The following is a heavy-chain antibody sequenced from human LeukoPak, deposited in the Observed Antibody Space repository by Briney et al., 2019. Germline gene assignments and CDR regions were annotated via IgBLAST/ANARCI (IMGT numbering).Heavy chain of an antibody. D-gene: IGHD3-22*01. CDR2: IYYSGST. CDR1: GGSISSSSYY. J-gene: IGHJ4*02. Sequence: PSETLSLTCTVSGGSISSSSYYWGWIRQPPGKGLEWFGRIYYSGSTYYNPSLKSRVTISVDTSKNQFSLKLSSVTAADTAVYYCATLIWEYYYDSSGDYWGQGTLVTVSS. V-gene: IGHV4-39*01. CDR3: ATLIWEYYYDSSGDY.